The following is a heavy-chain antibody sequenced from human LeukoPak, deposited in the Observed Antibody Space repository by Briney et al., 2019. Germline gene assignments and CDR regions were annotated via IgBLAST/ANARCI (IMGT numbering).Heavy chain of an antibody. CDR2: ISYDGSNK. Sequence: PGRSRRLSCAASGFTFSSYGMHWVRQAPGKGLEWVAVISYDGSNKYYADSVKGRFTISRDNAKNTVYLQMNSLRVEDTAVYYCARGPWDCWGQGTLVTVSS. CDR3: ARGPWDC. V-gene: IGHV3-30*03. J-gene: IGHJ4*02. CDR1: GFTFSSYG.